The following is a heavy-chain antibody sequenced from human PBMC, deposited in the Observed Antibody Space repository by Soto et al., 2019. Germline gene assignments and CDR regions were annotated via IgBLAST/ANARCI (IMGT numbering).Heavy chain of an antibody. J-gene: IGHJ6*02. Sequence: ASVKVSCKASGYTFTSYYMHWVRQAPGQGLEWMGIINPSGGSTSYAQKFQGRVTMTRDTSTSTVYMELSSLRSEDTAVYYCARTMTGTTPYYYYYGMDVCGQGTTVTVSS. CDR1: GYTFTSYY. D-gene: IGHD1-7*01. CDR3: ARTMTGTTPYYYYYGMDV. CDR2: INPSGGST. V-gene: IGHV1-46*01.